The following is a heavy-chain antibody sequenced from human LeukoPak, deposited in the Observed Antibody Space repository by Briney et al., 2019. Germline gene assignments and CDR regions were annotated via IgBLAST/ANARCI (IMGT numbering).Heavy chain of an antibody. CDR3: ASHFTAPRWYYYYMDV. D-gene: IGHD3-16*01. CDR2: IYYSGST. J-gene: IGHJ6*03. Sequence: SETLSLTCTVSGGSISSSSYYWGWIRQPPGKGLEWIGSIYYSGSTYYNPSLKSRVTISVDTSKNQFSLKLSSVTAADTAVYYCASHFTAPRWYYYYMDVWGKGTTVTVSS. CDR1: GGSISSSSYY. V-gene: IGHV4-39*01.